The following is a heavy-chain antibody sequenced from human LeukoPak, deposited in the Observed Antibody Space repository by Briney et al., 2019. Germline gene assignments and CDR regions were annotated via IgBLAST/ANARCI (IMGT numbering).Heavy chain of an antibody. D-gene: IGHD3-10*01. J-gene: IGHJ6*03. V-gene: IGHV4-39*07. CDR3: ARKAGYYYYMDV. CDR1: GGSISSSSYY. CDR2: IYYSGST. Sequence: SETLSLTCTVSGGSISSSSYYWGWIRQPPGKGLEWIGSIYYSGSTYYNPSLKSRVTISVDTSKNQFSLKLSSVTAADTAVYYCARKAGYYYYMDVWGKGTTVTVSS.